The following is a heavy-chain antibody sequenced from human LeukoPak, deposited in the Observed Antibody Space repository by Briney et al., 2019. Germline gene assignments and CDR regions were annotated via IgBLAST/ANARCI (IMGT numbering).Heavy chain of an antibody. CDR2: FDPEDGET. V-gene: IGHV1-24*01. CDR3: ARDKAGSGWPYDAFDI. D-gene: IGHD6-19*01. Sequence: GASVKVSCKVSGYTLTELSMHWVRQAPGKGLEWMGGFDPEDGETIYAQKFQGRVTITADESTSTAYMELSSLRSEDTAVYYCARDKAGSGWPYDAFDIWGQGTMVTVSS. J-gene: IGHJ3*02. CDR1: GYTLTELS.